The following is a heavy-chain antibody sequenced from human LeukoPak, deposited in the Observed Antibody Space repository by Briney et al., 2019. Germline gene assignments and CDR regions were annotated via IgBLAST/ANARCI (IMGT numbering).Heavy chain of an antibody. J-gene: IGHJ4*02. V-gene: IGHV3-9*03. CDR1: GFTFDDYA. CDR3: AKDVNLGYCSGGSCSAHFDH. Sequence: PGRSLRLSCAASGFTFDDYAMHWVRQAPGKGLEWVSGISWNSGSIAYADSMKGRFTISRDNAKNFLYLQMNSLRAEDMALYYCAKDVNLGYCSGGSCSAHFDHWGQGTLVTVSS. CDR2: ISWNSGSI. D-gene: IGHD2-15*01.